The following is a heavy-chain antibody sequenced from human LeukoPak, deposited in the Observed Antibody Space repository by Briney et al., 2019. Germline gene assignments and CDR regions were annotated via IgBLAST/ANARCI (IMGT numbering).Heavy chain of an antibody. D-gene: IGHD3-16*02. CDR3: ARDYYDYIWGSYRYMDY. J-gene: IGHJ4*02. Sequence: ASVKVSCKASGYTFTSYGVSWVRQAPGQGLEWMGWISAYNGNTNYAQKLQGRVTMTTDTSTSTAYMELRSLRSDDTAVHYCARDYYDYIWGSYRYMDYWGQGTLVTVSS. CDR2: ISAYNGNT. V-gene: IGHV1-18*01. CDR1: GYTFTSYG.